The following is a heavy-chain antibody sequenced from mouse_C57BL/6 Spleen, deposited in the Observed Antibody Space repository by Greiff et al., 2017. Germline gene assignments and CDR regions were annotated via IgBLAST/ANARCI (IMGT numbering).Heavy chain of an antibody. D-gene: IGHD1-1*01. CDR1: GYTFTSYW. CDR2: IYPGSGST. J-gene: IGHJ1*03. V-gene: IGHV1-55*01. Sequence: QVQLKQSGAELVKSGASVKMSCKASGYTFTSYWITWVKQRPGQGLAWIGDIYPGSGSTNYNEKFKSKATLTVDTSSSTAYMQLSSLTSEDSAVYYCATYYGSSYRYFDVWGTGTTVTVSS. CDR3: ATYYGSSYRYFDV.